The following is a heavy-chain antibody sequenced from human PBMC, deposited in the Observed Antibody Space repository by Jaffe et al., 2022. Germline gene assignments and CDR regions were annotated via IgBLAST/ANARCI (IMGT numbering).Heavy chain of an antibody. D-gene: IGHD3-16*02. CDR3: ARAYYDYIWGSYRYNLAGY. J-gene: IGHJ4*02. Sequence: QVQLVQSGAEVKKPGSSVKVSCKASGGTFSSYAISWVRQAPGQGLEWMGGIIPIFGTANYAQKFQGRVTITADESTSTAYMELSSLRSEDTAVYYCARAYYDYIWGSYRYNLAGYWGQGTLVTVSS. V-gene: IGHV1-69*01. CDR2: IIPIFGTA. CDR1: GGTFSSYA.